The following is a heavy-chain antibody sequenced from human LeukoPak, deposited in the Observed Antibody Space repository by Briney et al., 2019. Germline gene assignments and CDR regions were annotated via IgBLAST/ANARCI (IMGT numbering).Heavy chain of an antibody. V-gene: IGHV3-9*01. CDR3: ARGRVWFDP. Sequence: GGSLRLSCAASGFTFDDYAMHWVRQAPGKGLEWVSGISWNSGSIGYADSVKGRFTISRDNAKNTLYLQMNSLRAEDTVVYYCARGRVWFDPWGQGTLVTVSS. CDR2: ISWNSGSI. CDR1: GFTFDDYA. J-gene: IGHJ5*02. D-gene: IGHD3-10*01.